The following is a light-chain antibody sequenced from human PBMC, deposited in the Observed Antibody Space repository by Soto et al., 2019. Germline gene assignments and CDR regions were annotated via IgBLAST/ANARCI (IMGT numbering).Light chain of an antibody. CDR2: KDN. J-gene: IGLJ2*01. Sequence: SYELTQPPSVSVSPGQTARITCSGDALPKQYAYWYQQKSGQAPILVIYKDNERPSGIPERFSGSSSGTTVTLTISGVQAEDEADYNCQSADSSVTYKVFGGGTKVTVL. V-gene: IGLV3-25*02. CDR1: ALPKQY. CDR3: QSADSSVTYKV.